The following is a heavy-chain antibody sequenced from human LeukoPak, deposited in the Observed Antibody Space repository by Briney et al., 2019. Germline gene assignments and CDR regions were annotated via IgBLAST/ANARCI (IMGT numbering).Heavy chain of an antibody. D-gene: IGHD4-17*01. CDR3: ARPGGSDYGEAFDI. V-gene: IGHV5-51*01. J-gene: IGHJ3*02. CDR1: GYNFNSYW. CDR2: TYPGDSET. Sequence: PGESLKISCKGSGYNFNSYWSAWVRQMPGKGLEWMGITYPGDSETRYSPSFQGQVTISADKSISNAYLQWSSLEASDTAMYYCARPGGSDYGEAFDIWGQGTMVTVSS.